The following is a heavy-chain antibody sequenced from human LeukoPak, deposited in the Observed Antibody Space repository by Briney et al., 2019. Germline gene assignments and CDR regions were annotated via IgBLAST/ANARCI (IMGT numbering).Heavy chain of an antibody. V-gene: IGHV3-74*01. D-gene: IGHD4-23*01. J-gene: IGHJ4*02. CDR1: GLTFSSYW. CDR3: ARVGYSAQVDY. Sequence: GGSLRLSCAASGLTFSSYWMHWVRQAPGKGLVWVSRINSDGSSTSYADSVKGRFTISRDNAKNTLYLQMNSLRAKDTAVYYCARVGYSAQVDYWGQGTLVTVSS. CDR2: INSDGSST.